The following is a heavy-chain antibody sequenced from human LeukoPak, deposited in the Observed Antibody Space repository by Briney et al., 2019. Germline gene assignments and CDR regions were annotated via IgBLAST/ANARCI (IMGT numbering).Heavy chain of an antibody. CDR3: TAFNSRDAFKF. Sequence: GGSLRLSCVGSGFTFSNDWMSWVRQAPGKGLEWVGRIKNKIDGGTTDYAAPVKGRFSISREDSKDTLYLQMNSLKTEDTAVYYCTAFNSRDAFKFWGQGTMVTVSS. CDR1: GFTFSNDW. J-gene: IGHJ3*01. D-gene: IGHD2-21*01. V-gene: IGHV3-15*01. CDR2: IKNKIDGGTT.